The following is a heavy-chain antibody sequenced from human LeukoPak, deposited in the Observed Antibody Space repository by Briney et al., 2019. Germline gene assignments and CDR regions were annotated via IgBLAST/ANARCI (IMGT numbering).Heavy chain of an antibody. CDR1: GGSISTYY. V-gene: IGHV4-59*01. CDR2: IYYSGST. J-gene: IGHJ4*02. Sequence: SETLSLTCTVSGGSISTYYWSWIRQPPGKGLEWIGYIYYSGSTNYNPSLKSRVTISADTSKNQFSLKLTSVTAADTAVYYCARDGYNWNDRGGSGGFDYWGQGTLVTVSS. CDR3: ARDGYNWNDRGGSGGFDY. D-gene: IGHD1-1*01.